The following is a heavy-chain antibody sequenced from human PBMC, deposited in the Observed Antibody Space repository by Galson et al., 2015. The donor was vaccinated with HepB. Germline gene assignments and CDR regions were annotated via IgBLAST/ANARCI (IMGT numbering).Heavy chain of an antibody. CDR1: GFTFSSYG. J-gene: IGHJ4*02. CDR3: AKNPDFDFYNEKSTTFAY. Sequence: SLRLSCAASGFTFSSYGMHWVRQAPGKGLEWVSTIRGGGFSTYYADSVRGRFSISRDNSKSTLCLEMNSLRAEDTAVYYCAKNPDFDFYNEKSTTFAYWGRGTLVTVSS. V-gene: IGHV3-NL1*01. CDR2: IRGGGFST. D-gene: IGHD3-3*01.